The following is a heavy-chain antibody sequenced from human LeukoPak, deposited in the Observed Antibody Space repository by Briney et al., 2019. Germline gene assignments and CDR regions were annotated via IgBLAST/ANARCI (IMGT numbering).Heavy chain of an antibody. Sequence: ASVKVSCKASGYTFTGYYMHWVRQAPGQGLEWMGWINPNSGGTNYAQKFQGRVTMTRDTSISTAYMELSRLRSDDTAVYCCAREITMIVVVSPLDWFDPWGQGTLVTVSS. V-gene: IGHV1-2*02. CDR1: GYTFTGYY. CDR2: INPNSGGT. J-gene: IGHJ5*02. D-gene: IGHD3-22*01. CDR3: AREITMIVVVSPLDWFDP.